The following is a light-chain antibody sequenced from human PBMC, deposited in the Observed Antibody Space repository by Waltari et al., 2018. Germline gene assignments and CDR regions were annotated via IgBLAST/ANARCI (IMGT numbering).Light chain of an antibody. J-gene: IGKJ2*01. CDR2: DAS. Sequence: EIVMTQSPATLSVSPGGGATLSCRASRAIASNVAWYQQSPGQPLRLLIFDASTMATGIPERFGGSWWGQEFTLTISSLQSEDSAGYCCQQFNTGYSFGQGTKLEI. CDR1: RAIASN. V-gene: IGKV3-15*01. CDR3: QQFNTGYS.